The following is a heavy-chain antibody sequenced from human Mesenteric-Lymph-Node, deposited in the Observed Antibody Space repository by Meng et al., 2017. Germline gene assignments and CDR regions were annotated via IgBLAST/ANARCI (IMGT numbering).Heavy chain of an antibody. Sequence: WIRQPPGKGLEWIGSIYYSGSTYYNPSLKSRVTISVDTSKNQFSLKLSSVTAADTAVYYCARALEYSSGWYVPEYFDYWGQGTLVTVSS. V-gene: IGHV4-39*07. CDR2: IYYSGST. D-gene: IGHD6-19*01. J-gene: IGHJ4*02. CDR3: ARALEYSSGWYVPEYFDY.